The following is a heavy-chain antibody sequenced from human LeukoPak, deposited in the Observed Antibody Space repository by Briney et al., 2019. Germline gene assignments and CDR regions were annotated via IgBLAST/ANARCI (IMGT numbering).Heavy chain of an antibody. CDR2: IYYSGST. CDR1: GGSISSSSYY. D-gene: IGHD3-22*01. CDR3: ARAERGRDSSGYYLDY. Sequence: SETLSLTCTVSGGSISSSSYYWGWIRQPPGKGLEWIGSIYYSGSTYYNPSPKSRVTISVDTSKNQFSLKLSSVTAADTAVYYCARAERGRDSSGYYLDYWGQGTLVTVSS. V-gene: IGHV4-39*07. J-gene: IGHJ4*02.